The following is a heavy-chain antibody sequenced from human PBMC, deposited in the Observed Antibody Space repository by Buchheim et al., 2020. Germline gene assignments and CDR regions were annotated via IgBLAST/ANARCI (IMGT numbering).Heavy chain of an antibody. J-gene: IGHJ5*02. CDR1: GFTFSSYG. V-gene: IGHV3-33*01. CDR3: ARDRCGYSSSSCWFDP. Sequence: QVQLVESGGGVVQPGGSLRLSCAASGFTFSSYGMHWVRQAPGRGLEWVAVIWYDGSNKYYADSVKGRFTISRDNSKNTLYLQMNSLRAEDTAVYYCARDRCGYSSSSCWFDPWGQGTL. D-gene: IGHD6-6*01. CDR2: IWYDGSNK.